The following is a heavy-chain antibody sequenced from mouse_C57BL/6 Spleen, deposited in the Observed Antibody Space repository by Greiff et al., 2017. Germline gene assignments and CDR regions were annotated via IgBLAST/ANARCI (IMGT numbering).Heavy chain of an antibody. D-gene: IGHD1-1*01. CDR3: TRGPYYYGSSYSWFAY. V-gene: IGHV6-6*01. CDR1: GFTFSDAW. J-gene: IGHJ3*01. Sequence: EVKLQESGGGLVQPGGSMKLSCAASGFTFSDAWMDWVRQSPEKGLEWVAEIRNKANNHATYYAESVKGRFTISRDDSKSSVYLQMNSLRAEDTGIYYCTRGPYYYGSSYSWFAYWGQGTLVTVSA. CDR2: IRNKANNHAT.